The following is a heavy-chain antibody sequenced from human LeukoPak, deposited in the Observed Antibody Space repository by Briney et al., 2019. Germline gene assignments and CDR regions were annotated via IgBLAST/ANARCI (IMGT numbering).Heavy chain of an antibody. CDR3: ARASDSSGYYDLDY. J-gene: IGHJ4*02. V-gene: IGHV4-59*01. CDR1: GGSISNYY. D-gene: IGHD3-22*01. Sequence: SETLSLTCSVSGGSISNYYWSWIRQPPGKGLEWIGYISSRGSSNYSPSLKSRVTISVDTSKNQFSLKLSSATAADTAVYYCARASDSSGYYDLDYWGQGTLVTVSS. CDR2: ISSRGSS.